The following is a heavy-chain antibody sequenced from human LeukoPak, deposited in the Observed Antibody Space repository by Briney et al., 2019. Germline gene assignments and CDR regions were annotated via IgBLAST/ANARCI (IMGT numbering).Heavy chain of an antibody. CDR1: GFTFSSYS. V-gene: IGHV3-21*01. CDR3: ASPRLEWRGYFQD. Sequence: PGGSLRLSCAASGFTFSSYSMNWVRQAPGKGLEWVSSISSSSSYIYYADSVKGRFTISRDNAKNSLYLQMNSLRAEDTAVYYCASPRLEWRGYFQDWGQGTLVTVSS. J-gene: IGHJ1*01. D-gene: IGHD3-3*01. CDR2: ISSSSSYI.